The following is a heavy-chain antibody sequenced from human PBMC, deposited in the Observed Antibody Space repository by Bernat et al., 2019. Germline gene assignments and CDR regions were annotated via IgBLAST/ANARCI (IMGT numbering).Heavy chain of an antibody. J-gene: IGHJ4*02. V-gene: IGHV3-30-3*02. CDR2: IAFDGNSQ. D-gene: IGHD3-10*01. CDR3: AKVIMRGSGSYGGFDY. CDR1: GFTFSSHT. Sequence: QVQLVESGGGVVQPGGGSLRFSCEAFGFTFSSHTMHRVCQAPGKWLGWVAVIAFDGNSQYYDDAVKGRFTITRDSSRNTLHLQMKSLRTEDTAIYYCAKVIMRGSGSYGGFDYWGQGTLVTVSS.